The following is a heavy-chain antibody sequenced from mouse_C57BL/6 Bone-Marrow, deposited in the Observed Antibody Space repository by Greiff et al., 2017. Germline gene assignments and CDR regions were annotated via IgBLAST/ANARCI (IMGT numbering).Heavy chain of an antibody. J-gene: IGHJ1*03. CDR3: ARDGGSFWDVDV. V-gene: IGHV1-54*01. D-gene: IGHD1-1*02. Sequence: VQLQQSGAELVRPGTSVKVSCKASGYAFTNYLIEWVKQRPGQGLEWIGVINPGSGGTNYNEKFKGKATLTADKSSSTAYMQLSSLTSEDSAVYVCARDGGSFWDVDVWGTGTTVTVSS. CDR2: INPGSGGT. CDR1: GYAFTNYL.